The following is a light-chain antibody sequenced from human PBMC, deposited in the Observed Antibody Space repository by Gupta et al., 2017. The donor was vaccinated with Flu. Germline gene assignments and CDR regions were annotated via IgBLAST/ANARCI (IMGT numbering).Light chain of an antibody. CDR2: RAS. Sequence: DIQMTQSPSTLSASVGDRVTITCRACQSISDFLAWYQQKPGKAPTRLIYRASTLESGVPSRFSRSGSGTEFTLTISILHPDDFATYYCQQYESYSRTFGQGTQVEIK. V-gene: IGKV1-5*03. J-gene: IGKJ1*01. CDR3: QQYESYSRT. CDR1: QSISDF.